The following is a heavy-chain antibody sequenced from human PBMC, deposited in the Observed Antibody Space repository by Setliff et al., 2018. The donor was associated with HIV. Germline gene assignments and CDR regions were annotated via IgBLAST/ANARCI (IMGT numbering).Heavy chain of an antibody. J-gene: IGHJ3*02. CDR1: GGSIISGSYY. D-gene: IGHD3-3*01. CDR2: IYTSGST. V-gene: IGHV4-61*09. Sequence: SETLSLTCGVSGGSIISGSYYWSWIRQPAGKGLEWIGHIYTSGSTNYNPSLKSRVTISVDTSKNQFSLNLTSVTAADTAVYYCARSKTFYDFWGGYYTHGAFKIWGLGTMVTVSS. CDR3: ARSKTFYDFWGGYYTHGAFKI.